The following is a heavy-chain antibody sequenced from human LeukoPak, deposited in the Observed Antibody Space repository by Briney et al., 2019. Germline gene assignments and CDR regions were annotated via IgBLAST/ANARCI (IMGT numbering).Heavy chain of an antibody. D-gene: IGHD5-18*01. Sequence: GGSLRLSCAASGFTFSSYAMSWVRQAPGRGLEWVSAISGSGGSTYYADSVKGRFTISRDNSKNTLYLQMNSLRAEDTAVYYCAKDGYSYGAEFDYWGQGTLVTVSS. J-gene: IGHJ4*02. CDR2: ISGSGGST. CDR1: GFTFSSYA. V-gene: IGHV3-23*01. CDR3: AKDGYSYGAEFDY.